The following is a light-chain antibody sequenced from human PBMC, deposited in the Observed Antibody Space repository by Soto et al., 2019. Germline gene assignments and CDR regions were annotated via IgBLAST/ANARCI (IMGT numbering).Light chain of an antibody. J-gene: IGKJ2*01. CDR1: QSIGNN. V-gene: IGKV1-39*01. CDR3: QQSYSTPYT. Sequence: DNQMSQSPSSLSASVGDRVTITCRASQSIGNNLNWYQQRPGKAPKLLIYAASSLQSGVPSRFSGGGSGTGFTLTISSLPPEDFATYHCQQSYSTPYTFGQGTKLEIK. CDR2: AAS.